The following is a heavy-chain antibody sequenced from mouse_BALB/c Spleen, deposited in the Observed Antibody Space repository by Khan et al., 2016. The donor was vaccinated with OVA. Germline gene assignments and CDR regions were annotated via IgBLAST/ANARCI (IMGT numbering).Heavy chain of an antibody. V-gene: IGHV14-3*02. J-gene: IGHJ2*01. Sequence: VYVKQTGAELVKSGATVKWSCSASGLNIKDTYMHWPKQWPEQGLGWIGRIDPPNGNTKYDPKFQGKATITADTSANTDYLQLSSLTSKETAGYYCARMARKWSQDTTHTVSS. CDR2: IDPPNGNT. CDR3: ARMARK. CDR1: GLNIKDTY.